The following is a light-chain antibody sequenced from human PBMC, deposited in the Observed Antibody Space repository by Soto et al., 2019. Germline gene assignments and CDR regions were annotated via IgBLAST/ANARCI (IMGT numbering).Light chain of an antibody. CDR1: SSDVGGYNY. J-gene: IGLJ1*01. CDR3: SSYTSSSTLVYV. Sequence: QSALTQPASVSGSPGQSITISCTGTSSDVGGYNYVSWYQQHPGKAPKLMIYDVSNRRSGVSNRFSGSKSGNTASLTISGLQAEDEADYYCSSYTSSSTLVYVFGTGTKVTVL. CDR2: DVS. V-gene: IGLV2-14*01.